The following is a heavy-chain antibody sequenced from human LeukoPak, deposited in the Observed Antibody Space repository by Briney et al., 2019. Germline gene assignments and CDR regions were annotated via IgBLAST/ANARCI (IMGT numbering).Heavy chain of an antibody. Sequence: LETLSLTCTVSGGSISSYYSSWIRQPPGKGLEWIGYIYYSGSTNYNPSLKSRVTISVDTSKNQFSLKLSSVTAADTAVYYCARAGPIVGATLEDFYYYPDVWGKGTTVTVSS. CDR3: ARAGPIVGATLEDFYYYPDV. V-gene: IGHV4-59*01. CDR2: IYYSGST. CDR1: GGSISSYY. D-gene: IGHD1-26*01. J-gene: IGHJ6*03.